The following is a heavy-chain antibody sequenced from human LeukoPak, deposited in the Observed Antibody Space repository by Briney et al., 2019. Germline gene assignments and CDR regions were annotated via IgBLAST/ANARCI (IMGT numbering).Heavy chain of an antibody. CDR3: ARHAGVTMDYYGMDV. CDR2: IYPGDSDT. J-gene: IGHJ6*02. V-gene: IGHV5-51*01. Sequence: KVSCKASGYTFTSYGISWVRQAPGQGLEWMGIIYPGDSDTRYSPSFQGQVTISADKSISTAYLQWSSLKASDTAMYYCARHAGVTMDYYGMDVWGQGTTVTVSS. CDR1: GYTFTSYG. D-gene: IGHD4/OR15-4a*01.